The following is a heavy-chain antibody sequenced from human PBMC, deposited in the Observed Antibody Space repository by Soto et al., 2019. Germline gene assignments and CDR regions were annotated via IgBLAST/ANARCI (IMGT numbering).Heavy chain of an antibody. CDR2: ISAYNGNT. CDR1: GYTFTSYG. J-gene: IGHJ6*03. D-gene: IGHD2-21*01. Sequence: QVQLVQSGAEVKKPGASVKVSCKASGYTFTSYGSSWVRQAPGQGLAGMGWISAYNGNTHYAPKRQGSVTIHTYSSTSKAYMELRRLRYDETAVYYCARCDGDCQYSSSFSMDVWGKGTTVTVSS. V-gene: IGHV1-18*01. CDR3: ARCDGDCQYSSSFSMDV.